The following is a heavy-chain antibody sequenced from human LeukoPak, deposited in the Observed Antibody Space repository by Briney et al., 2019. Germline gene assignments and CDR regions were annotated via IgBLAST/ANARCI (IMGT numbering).Heavy chain of an antibody. CDR2: IYPGDSDT. Sequence: GESLKISCKGSGYSFISYWIGWGRQMPGKGLEGMGIIYPGDSDTRYSPSVQGKVPISADKAISNAYLQWSSLKASDTAMYYCARPTQFAGDDSSGYYFDVGLDPWGQGTLVTVSS. CDR1: GYSFISYW. J-gene: IGHJ5*02. D-gene: IGHD3-22*01. CDR3: ARPTQFAGDDSSGYYFDVGLDP. V-gene: IGHV5-51*01.